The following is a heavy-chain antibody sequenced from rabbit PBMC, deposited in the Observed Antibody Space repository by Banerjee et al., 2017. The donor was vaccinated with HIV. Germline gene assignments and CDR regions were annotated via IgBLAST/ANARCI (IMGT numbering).Heavy chain of an antibody. V-gene: IGHV1S40*01. J-gene: IGHJ6*01. CDR1: GFSFSSDYY. CDR2: IYTGSSAVI. Sequence: QSLEESGGDLVKPGASLTLTCTASGFSFSSDYYMCWVRQAPGKGLEWIACIYTGSSAVIYYASWAKGRFTISKTSSTTVTLQMTSLTAADTATYFCARSSGADNTRYNFWGPGTLVTVS. D-gene: IGHD4-1*01. CDR3: ARSSGADNTRYNF.